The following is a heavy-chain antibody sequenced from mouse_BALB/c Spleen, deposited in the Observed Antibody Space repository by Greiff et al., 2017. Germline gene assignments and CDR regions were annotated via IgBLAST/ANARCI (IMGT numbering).Heavy chain of an antibody. D-gene: IGHD1-1*01. J-gene: IGHJ4*01. Sequence: EVNLVESGGGLVKPGGSLKLSCAASGFAFSSYDMSWVRQTPEKRLEWVAYISSGGGSTYYPDTVKGRFTISRDNAKNTLYLQMSSLKSEDTAMYYCARQDYGRHYAMDYWGQGTSVTVSS. CDR1: GFAFSSYD. V-gene: IGHV5-12-1*01. CDR3: ARQDYGRHYAMDY. CDR2: ISSGGGST.